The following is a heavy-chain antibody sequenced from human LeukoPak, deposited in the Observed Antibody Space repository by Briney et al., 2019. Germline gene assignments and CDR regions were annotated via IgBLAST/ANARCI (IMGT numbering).Heavy chain of an antibody. CDR2: INPNSGGT. CDR1: GYTFTGYY. V-gene: IGHV1-2*02. D-gene: IGHD3-3*01. Sequence: GASVKVSCKASGYTFTGYYMHWVRQAPGQGLEWMGWINPNSGGTNNAQKFQGRVTMTRDTSISTAYMELSRLRSDDTAVYYCARPGGDLYYDFWSGYYTFDYWGQGTLVTVSS. J-gene: IGHJ4*02. CDR3: ARPGGDLYYDFWSGYYTFDY.